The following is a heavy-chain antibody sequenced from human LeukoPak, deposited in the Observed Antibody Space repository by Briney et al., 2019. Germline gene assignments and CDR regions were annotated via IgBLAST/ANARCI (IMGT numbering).Heavy chain of an antibody. J-gene: IGHJ4*02. V-gene: IGHV4-59*01. Sequence: SETLSLTCTVSGGSISSYYWNWIRQPPGKGLEWIGYIYYSGSTNCNPSLKSRVTISVDTSKNQFSLKLRSVTAADTAVYYCARDFQGGFGELFDRGFDYWGQGTLVTVSS. CDR2: IYYSGST. CDR3: ARDFQGGFGELFDRGFDY. D-gene: IGHD3-10*01. CDR1: GGSISSYY.